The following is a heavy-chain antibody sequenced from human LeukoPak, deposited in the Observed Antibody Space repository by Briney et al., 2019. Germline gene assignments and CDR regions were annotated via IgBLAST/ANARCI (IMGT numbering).Heavy chain of an antibody. J-gene: IGHJ1*01. V-gene: IGHV3-64D*06. CDR3: AKFLAVIAARDSLYFQH. CDR2: ISINGDKT. D-gene: IGHD6-6*01. CDR1: GFTFSGHF. Sequence: GGSLRLSCSASGFTFSGHFMHWVRQAPGKGLEYVSSISINGDKTYYAESVKGRFTISRDNSKNALYLQLSSLRVEDTAVYYCAKFLAVIAARDSLYFQHWGQGTLVTVSS.